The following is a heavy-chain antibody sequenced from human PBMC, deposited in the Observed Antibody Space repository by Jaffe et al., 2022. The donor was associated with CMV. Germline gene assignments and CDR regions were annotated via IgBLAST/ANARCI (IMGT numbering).Heavy chain of an antibody. J-gene: IGHJ6*02. V-gene: IGHV3-23*01. CDR3: AKDVVWFGGYVDDYYFSGLEV. D-gene: IGHD5-12*01. CDR2: ITGTDDTT. CDR1: GFTFSSYA. Sequence: EVLLSESGGGFVQPGGSLRLSCAASGFTFSSYAMTWVRQAPGKGLEWVSTITGTDDTTHYTDSVEGRFTISRDNSKNTLYLQMNNLRAEDTAIYFCAKDVVWFGGYVDDYYFSGLEVWGQGTAVTVSS.